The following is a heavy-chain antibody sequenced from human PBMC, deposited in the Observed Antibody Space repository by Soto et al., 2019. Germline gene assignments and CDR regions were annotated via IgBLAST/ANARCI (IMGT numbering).Heavy chain of an antibody. Sequence: ASVKVSCKASGGTFSSYAISWVRQAPGQGLEWMGGIIPILGIANYAQKFQGRVTITADKSTSTAYMELSSLRSEDTAVYYCARDPPNYYDSSGYYFDYWGQGTLVTVSS. CDR2: IIPILGIA. D-gene: IGHD3-22*01. CDR1: GGTFSSYA. CDR3: ARDPPNYYDSSGYYFDY. V-gene: IGHV1-69*10. J-gene: IGHJ4*02.